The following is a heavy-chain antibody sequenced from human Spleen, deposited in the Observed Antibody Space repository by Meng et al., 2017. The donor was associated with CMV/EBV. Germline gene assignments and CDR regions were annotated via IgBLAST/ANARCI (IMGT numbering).Heavy chain of an antibody. V-gene: IGHV4-59*01. CDR3: ATRRTGDLVDY. D-gene: IGHD7-27*01. CDR2: IYYSGST. Sequence: SETLSLTCTVSGGSISSYYWSWIRQPPGKGLEWIGYIYYSGSTNYNPSLKSRVTISVDTSKNQFSLKLSSVTAADTAVYYCATRRTGDLVDYWGQGTLVTVSS. CDR1: GGSISSYY. J-gene: IGHJ4*02.